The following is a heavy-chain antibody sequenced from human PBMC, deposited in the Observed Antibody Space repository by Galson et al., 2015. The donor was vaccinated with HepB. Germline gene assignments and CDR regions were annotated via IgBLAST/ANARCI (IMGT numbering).Heavy chain of an antibody. Sequence: PGKGLEWVSSISSSGSYIKYADSVKGRFTISRDNVKNSLFLQMNSLRAEDTALYYCAREQYDNALGYHGLDVWGQGTTVIVSS. J-gene: IGHJ6*02. V-gene: IGHV3-21*01. CDR2: ISSSGSYI. D-gene: IGHD3-22*01. CDR3: AREQYDNALGYHGLDV.